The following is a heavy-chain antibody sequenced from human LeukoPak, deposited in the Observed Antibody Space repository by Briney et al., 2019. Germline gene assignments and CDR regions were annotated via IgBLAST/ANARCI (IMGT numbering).Heavy chain of an antibody. J-gene: IGHJ1*01. CDR3: AKDIGALIVSSECLHH. D-gene: IGHD1-26*01. CDR2: ISGDGIST. Sequence: GGSLRLSCAASGFSFDDYAMHWVRQAPGKGLEWVSIISGDGISTAYAESVQGRFTVSRDNRKNVLYLQMNSLTTEDIALYYCAKDIGALIVSSECLHHWGQGTLVTVSS. V-gene: IGHV3-43*02. CDR1: GFSFDDYA.